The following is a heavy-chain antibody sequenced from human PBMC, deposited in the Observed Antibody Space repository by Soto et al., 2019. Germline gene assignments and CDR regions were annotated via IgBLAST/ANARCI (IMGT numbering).Heavy chain of an antibody. J-gene: IGHJ4*02. D-gene: IGHD3-16*01. CDR1: GFTFSGYW. CDR2: INRDGSST. CDR3: ARDLGV. V-gene: IGHV3-74*01. Sequence: EVPPVESGGGLVQPGGSLRLSCAASGFTFSGYWMHWVRQAPGKGLVWVSRINRDGSSTSYAVSVKGRFTISRDNAKNTLYLQMNSLRAEDTAVYYCARDLGVWGQGTLVTVSS.